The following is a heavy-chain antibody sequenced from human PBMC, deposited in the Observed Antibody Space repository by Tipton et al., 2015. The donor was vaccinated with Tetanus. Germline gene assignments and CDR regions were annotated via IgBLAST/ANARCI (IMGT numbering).Heavy chain of an antibody. D-gene: IGHD7-27*01. V-gene: IGHV4-39*07. CDR2: INHSGST. J-gene: IGHJ5*01. Sequence: TLSLTCTVSGGSISSSGYYWSWIRQPPGKGLEWIGEINHSGSTNYNPSLKSRVTMSLDTSKSQFSLKLSSVTAADTAVYYCARDGWGLTNWFDSWGQGTLVTVSS. CDR1: GGSISSSGYY. CDR3: ARDGWGLTNWFDS.